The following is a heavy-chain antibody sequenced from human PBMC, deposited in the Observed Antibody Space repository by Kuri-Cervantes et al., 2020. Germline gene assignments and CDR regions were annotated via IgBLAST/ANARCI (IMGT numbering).Heavy chain of an antibody. V-gene: IGHV3-30*04. CDR3: TRASVWDSDPRGGNDYYYYMDV. D-gene: IGHD3-10*01. Sequence: GESLKISCAASGFTFSSYAMHWVRQAPGKGLEWVAVISYDGSNKYYADSVKGRFTISRDNSKNTLYLQMNSLRAEDTAVYYCTRASVWDSDPRGGNDYYYYMDVWGKGTTVTVSS. J-gene: IGHJ6*03. CDR1: GFTFSSYA. CDR2: ISYDGSNK.